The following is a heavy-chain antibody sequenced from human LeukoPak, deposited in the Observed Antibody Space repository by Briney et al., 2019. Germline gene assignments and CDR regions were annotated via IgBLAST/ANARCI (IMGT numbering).Heavy chain of an antibody. D-gene: IGHD5-24*01. CDR2: IYHSGST. CDR3: ARGGYNLDAFDV. J-gene: IGHJ3*01. CDR1: GGSISSSYW. V-gene: IGHV4-4*02. Sequence: SETLSLTCGVSGGSISSSYWWSWVRQSPGKGLEWIGEIYHSGSTKYNPSLKSRLTISVDTSKNQFSLKLSSVTAADTAVYYCARGGYNLDAFDVWGQGTMVTVSS.